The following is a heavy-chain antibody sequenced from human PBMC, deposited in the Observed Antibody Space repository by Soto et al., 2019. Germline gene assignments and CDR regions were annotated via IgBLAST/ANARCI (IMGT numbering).Heavy chain of an antibody. V-gene: IGHV3-23*01. Sequence: EVQLLESGGGLIQRGGSLRLSCAVSGFTINKHAMSWVRQAPGKGLEWVAGISDRGAEKCYAESVRGRFSISRDGSRNTVYLQMSDLIPDDTAIYYCAKRMRPQHSWGQGTPVTVSS. D-gene: IGHD2-15*01. J-gene: IGHJ4*02. CDR1: GFTINKHA. CDR3: AKRMRPQHS. CDR2: ISDRGAEK.